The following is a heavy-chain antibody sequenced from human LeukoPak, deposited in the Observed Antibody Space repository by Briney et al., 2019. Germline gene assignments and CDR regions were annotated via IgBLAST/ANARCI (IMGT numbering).Heavy chain of an antibody. D-gene: IGHD3-9*01. J-gene: IGHJ4*02. V-gene: IGHV3-7*01. CDR3: AKGDFDWLLPFDY. CDR2: IKQDGSEI. Sequence: GGSLRLSCAASGFTLSTYWMTWVRQAPGKGLEWVANIKQDGSEIYYVDSVKGRFTISRDNAKNSLYLQINSLRAEDTAVYYCAKGDFDWLLPFDYWGQGTLVTVSS. CDR1: GFTLSTYW.